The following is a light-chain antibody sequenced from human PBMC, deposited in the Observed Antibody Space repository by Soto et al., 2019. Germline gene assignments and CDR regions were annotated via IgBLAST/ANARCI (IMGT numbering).Light chain of an antibody. CDR1: RSVSSSY. CDR3: QQYGSSPL. J-gene: IGKJ1*01. CDR2: GAS. Sequence: EIVLTQSPGTLSLSPGERATLSCRASRSVSSSYLAWYQQKPGQAPRVLIYGASSRATGIPDRFSGSGSGTDFTLTISRLEPEDFAVYYCQQYGSSPLFGQGTKVDI. V-gene: IGKV3-20*01.